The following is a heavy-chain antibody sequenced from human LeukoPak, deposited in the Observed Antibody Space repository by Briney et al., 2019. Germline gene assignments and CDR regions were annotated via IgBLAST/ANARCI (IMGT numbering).Heavy chain of an antibody. V-gene: IGHV3-23*01. J-gene: IGHJ4*02. CDR2: ISGSGGST. D-gene: IGHD3-16*01. CDR3: AKGYVTTGYFDS. Sequence: GGSLRLSCAASGFTFSSYAMNWVRQAPGKGLEWVSDISGSGGSTYYADSVKGRFTISRDNSKNTLFLQMNSLRAEDTALYYCAKGYVTTGYFDSWGQGTLVTVSS. CDR1: GFTFSSYA.